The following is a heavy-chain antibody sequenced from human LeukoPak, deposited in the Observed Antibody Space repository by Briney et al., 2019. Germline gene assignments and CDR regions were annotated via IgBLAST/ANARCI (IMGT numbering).Heavy chain of an antibody. J-gene: IGHJ4*02. Sequence: ASVKVSCKASGYTFTGYYTHWVRQAPGQGLEWMGWINPNSGGTNYAQKFQGRVTMTRDTSISTAYMELSRLRSDDTAVYYCARGLSGSPLIDYWGQGTLVTVSS. V-gene: IGHV1-2*02. CDR3: ARGLSGSPLIDY. CDR2: INPNSGGT. CDR1: GYTFTGYY. D-gene: IGHD1-26*01.